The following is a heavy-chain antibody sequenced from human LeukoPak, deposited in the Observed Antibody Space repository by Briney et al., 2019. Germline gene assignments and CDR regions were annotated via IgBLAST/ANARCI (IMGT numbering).Heavy chain of an antibody. CDR3: ARADRRIQLWS. CDR2: INHTGST. D-gene: IGHD5-18*01. J-gene: IGHJ4*02. Sequence: SVTLSLICAVYGGSFSGYYWSWIRQPPGKGLEWLGEINHTGSTNYNPSLKSRVTISVDTSKNQYSLTLSSGTAPDTAVYYCARADRRIQLWSWGQGTLVTVSS. CDR1: GGSFSGYY. V-gene: IGHV4-34*01.